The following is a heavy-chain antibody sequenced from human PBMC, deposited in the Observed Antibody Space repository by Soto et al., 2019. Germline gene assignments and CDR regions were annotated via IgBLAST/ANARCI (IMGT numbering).Heavy chain of an antibody. CDR1: GFTFSSYA. V-gene: IGHV3-23*01. J-gene: IGHJ4*02. D-gene: IGHD1-26*01. CDR2: ISGSGGST. Sequence: EVQLLESGGGLVQPGGSRRLSCAASGFTFSSYAMSWFPQAPGKGLEWVSAISGSGGSTYYADSGKGRFTISRDNSKNTLYLQMNSLRAEDTAVYYCAKDQWDGFDYWGQGTLVTVSS. CDR3: AKDQWDGFDY.